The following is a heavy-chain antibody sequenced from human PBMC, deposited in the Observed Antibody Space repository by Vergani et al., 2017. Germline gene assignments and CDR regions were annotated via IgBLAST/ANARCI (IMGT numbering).Heavy chain of an antibody. Sequence: EVQLVETGGGLIQPGGSPRLSCAASGFTVSSNYMSWVRQAPGKGLEWVSVIYSGGSTYYADSVKGRFTISRDNSKNTLYLQMNSLRAEDTAVYYCARDHSIAADYYYYGMDVWGQGTTVTVSS. CDR2: IYSGGST. CDR1: GFTVSSNY. J-gene: IGHJ6*02. CDR3: ARDHSIAADYYYYGMDV. V-gene: IGHV3-53*02. D-gene: IGHD6-6*01.